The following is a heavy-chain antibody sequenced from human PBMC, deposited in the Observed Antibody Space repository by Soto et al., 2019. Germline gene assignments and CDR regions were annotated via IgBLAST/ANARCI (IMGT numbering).Heavy chain of an antibody. CDR1: DGSVSSGSYY. V-gene: IGHV4-61*01. Sequence: SETLSLTCTVSDGSVSSGSYYWNWIRQPPGKGLEWIGFIYYSGSTHYNPSLQSRVTISVDKSKNQFSLKLSSVIAADTAVYYCASLTMVRGVIIPGYWGQGTLVTVSS. CDR3: ASLTMVRGVIIPGY. CDR2: IYYSGST. J-gene: IGHJ4*02. D-gene: IGHD3-10*01.